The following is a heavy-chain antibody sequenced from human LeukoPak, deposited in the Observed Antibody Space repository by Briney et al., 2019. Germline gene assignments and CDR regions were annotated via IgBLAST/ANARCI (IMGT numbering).Heavy chain of an antibody. D-gene: IGHD2-15*01. J-gene: IGHJ3*02. Sequence: SETPSLTCTVSGGSISSYYWSWIRQPPGKGLEWIGYIYYSGSTNYNPSLKSRVTISVDTSKNQFSLKLSSVTAADTAVYYCASSVATREDAFDIWGQGTMVTVSS. CDR3: ASSVATREDAFDI. CDR2: IYYSGST. V-gene: IGHV4-59*01. CDR1: GGSISSYY.